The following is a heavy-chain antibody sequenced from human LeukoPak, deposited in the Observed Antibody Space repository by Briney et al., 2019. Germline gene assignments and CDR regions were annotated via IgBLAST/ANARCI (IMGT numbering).Heavy chain of an antibody. CDR3: ARASSGSSYYYMDV. V-gene: IGHV3-74*01. J-gene: IGHJ6*03. Sequence: QPGGSLRLSCAASGFTFSSYWMHWVRQAPGKGLVWVSRINSDGSSTSYADSVKGRFTISRDNAKNTLYLQMNSLRAEDTAVYYCARASSGSSYYYMDVWGKGTTVTVSS. CDR1: GFTFSSYW. CDR2: INSDGSST. D-gene: IGHD3-22*01.